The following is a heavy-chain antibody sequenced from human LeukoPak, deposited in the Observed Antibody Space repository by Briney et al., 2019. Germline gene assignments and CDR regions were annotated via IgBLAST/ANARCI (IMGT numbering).Heavy chain of an antibody. CDR2: INHSGST. CDR1: GGSFSGYY. J-gene: IGHJ4*02. V-gene: IGHV4-34*01. D-gene: IGHD3-22*01. Sequence: SETLSLTCAVYGGSFSGYYWSWIRQPPGKGLEWIGEINHSGSTNYNPSLKSRVTISVDTSKNQFSLKLSSVTAADTAVYYCARLDTYYYDSSGYSVFDYWGQGTLVTVSS. CDR3: ARLDTYYYDSSGYSVFDY.